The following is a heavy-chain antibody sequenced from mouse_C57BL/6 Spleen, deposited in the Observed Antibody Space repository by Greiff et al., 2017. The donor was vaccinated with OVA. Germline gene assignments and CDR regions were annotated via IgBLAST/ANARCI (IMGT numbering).Heavy chain of an antibody. CDR1: GYTFTSYW. V-gene: IGHV1-53*01. CDR3: ARTSTVVARGFAY. CDR2: INPSNGGT. D-gene: IGHD1-1*01. J-gene: IGHJ3*01. Sequence: QVQLQQPGTELVKPGASVKLSCKASGYTFTSYWMHWVKQRPGQGLEWIGNINPSNGGTNYNEKFKSKATLPVDKSSSPAYMQLSSLTSEDSAVYYCARTSTVVARGFAYWGQGTLVTVSA.